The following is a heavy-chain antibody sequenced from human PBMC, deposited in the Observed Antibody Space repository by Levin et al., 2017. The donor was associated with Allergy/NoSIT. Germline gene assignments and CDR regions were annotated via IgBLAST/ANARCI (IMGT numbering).Heavy chain of an antibody. V-gene: IGHV3-21*01. CDR3: ARDLGCSGGSCYDAFDI. CDR2: ISSSSSYI. D-gene: IGHD2-15*01. Sequence: LSLTCAASGFTFSSYSMNWVRQAPGKGLEWVSSISSSSSYIYYADSVKGRFTISRDNAKNSLYLQMNSLRAEDTAVYYCARDLGCSGGSCYDAFDIWGQGTMVTVSS. J-gene: IGHJ3*02. CDR1: GFTFSSYS.